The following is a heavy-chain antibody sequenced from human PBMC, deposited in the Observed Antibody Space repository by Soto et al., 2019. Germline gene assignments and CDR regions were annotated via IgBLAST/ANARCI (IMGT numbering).Heavy chain of an antibody. J-gene: IGHJ5*02. V-gene: IGHV3-30-3*01. CDR1: GFTFSSYA. Sequence: QVQLVESGGGVVQPGRSLRLSCAASGFTFSSYAMHWVRQAPGKGLEWVAVISYDGSNKYYADSVKGRFTISRDNSKNTLYLQMNGLRAEDTAVYYCARASIAAAGPFDPWGQGTLVTVSS. CDR2: ISYDGSNK. D-gene: IGHD6-13*01. CDR3: ARASIAAAGPFDP.